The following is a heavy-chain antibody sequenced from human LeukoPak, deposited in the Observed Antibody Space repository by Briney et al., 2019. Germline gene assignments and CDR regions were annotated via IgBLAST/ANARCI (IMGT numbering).Heavy chain of an antibody. J-gene: IGHJ4*02. CDR2: MNPKSGNT. CDR3: ARVSEGGRATMIAPLDY. CDR1: GYTFTSYD. V-gene: IGHV1-8*01. D-gene: IGHD3-22*01. Sequence: ASVKVSCKASGYTFTSYDNNWVRQATGQGLEWMGWMNPKSGNTGYAQKFQGRVTMTRNTSISTAYMELSSLRSEDTAVYYCARVSEGGRATMIAPLDYWGQGTLVTVSS.